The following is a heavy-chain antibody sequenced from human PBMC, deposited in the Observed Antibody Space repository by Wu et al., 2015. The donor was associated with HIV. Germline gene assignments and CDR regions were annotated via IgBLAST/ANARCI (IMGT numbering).Heavy chain of an antibody. CDR2: MNPNSGNT. D-gene: IGHD3-10*01. CDR3: ARGLDYYGSGSYGSVSDY. CDR1: GYTFTSYD. Sequence: VQSGAEVKKPWGSVKVSCKASGYTFTSYDINWVRQATGQGLEWMGWMNPNSGNTGYAQKFQGRVTMTRNTSISTAYMELSSLRSEDTAVYYCARGLDYYGSGSYGSVSDYWGQGTLVTVSS. J-gene: IGHJ4*02. V-gene: IGHV1-8*01.